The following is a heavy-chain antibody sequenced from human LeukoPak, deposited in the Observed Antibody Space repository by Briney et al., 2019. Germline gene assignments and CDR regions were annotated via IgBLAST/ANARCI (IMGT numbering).Heavy chain of an antibody. V-gene: IGHV3-21*01. D-gene: IGHD6-13*01. CDR2: ISSSSSYI. CDR1: GFTFSSYS. CDR3: ARGGQQLVLDAFDI. Sequence: GGSLRLSCAASGFTFSSYSMNWVRQAPGKGLEWVSSISSSSSYIYYADSVKGRFTISRDNAKNSLYLQMNSLRAEDTAVYYCARGGQQLVLDAFDIWGQGTMVTVSS. J-gene: IGHJ3*02.